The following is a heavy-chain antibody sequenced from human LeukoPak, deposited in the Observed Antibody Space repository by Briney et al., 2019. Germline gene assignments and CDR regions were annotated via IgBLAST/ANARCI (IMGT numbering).Heavy chain of an antibody. V-gene: IGHV3-30*18. J-gene: IGHJ3*02. CDR3: AKDGWFGESYAFDI. CDR1: GFTFSSYG. D-gene: IGHD3-10*01. Sequence: GGSLRLSCAASGFTFSSYGMHWVRQAPGKGLEWVAVISYDGSNKYYADSVKRRFTISRDNSKNTLYLQMNSLSAEDTAVYYCAKDGWFGESYAFDIWGQGTMVTVSS. CDR2: ISYDGSNK.